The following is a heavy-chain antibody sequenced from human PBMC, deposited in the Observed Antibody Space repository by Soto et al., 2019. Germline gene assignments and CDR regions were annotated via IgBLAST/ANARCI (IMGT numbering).Heavy chain of an antibody. J-gene: IGHJ4*02. Sequence: EVQLMESGGGLVQPGGSLRLSCTVSGFTVSSNYMNWVRQAPGKGLEWVSVIFPDGSTYYTDSVRDRFTISRDNSKNTVYLHMNSLRAEDTAVYFCARRALPHAFVDYWGQGTLVTVSS. CDR2: IFPDGST. CDR1: GFTVSSNY. D-gene: IGHD2-15*01. V-gene: IGHV3-66*01. CDR3: ARRALPHAFVDY.